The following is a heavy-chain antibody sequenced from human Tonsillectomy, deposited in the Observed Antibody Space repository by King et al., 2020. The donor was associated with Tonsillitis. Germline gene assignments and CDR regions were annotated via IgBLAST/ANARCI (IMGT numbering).Heavy chain of an antibody. CDR3: ARELYGDYVGYFDY. Sequence: VQLVESGGGVVQPGRSLRLSCAASGFTFSNYAIHWVRQAPGKGLEWVAVISYDGGSNKYYADSVKGRFTISRDNSKNTLYLQMNSLRAEDTAVYYCARELYGDYVGYFDYWGQGTLVTVSS. V-gene: IGHV3-30*04. J-gene: IGHJ4*02. CDR1: GFTFSNYA. D-gene: IGHD4-17*01. CDR2: ISYDGGSNK.